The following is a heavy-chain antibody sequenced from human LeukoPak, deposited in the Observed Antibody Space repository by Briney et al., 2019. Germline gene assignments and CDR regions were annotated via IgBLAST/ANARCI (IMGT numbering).Heavy chain of an antibody. CDR1: GGSISSGDYY. V-gene: IGHV4-30-4*01. Sequence: SHTLSLTCTVSGGSISSGDYYWSWIRQPPGKGLEWIGYIYYSGSTYYNPSLKSRVTISVDTSKNQFSLKLSSVTAADTAVYYCAVRQWLVSNWFDPWGQGTLVTVSS. D-gene: IGHD6-19*01. CDR3: AVRQWLVSNWFDP. CDR2: IYYSGST. J-gene: IGHJ5*02.